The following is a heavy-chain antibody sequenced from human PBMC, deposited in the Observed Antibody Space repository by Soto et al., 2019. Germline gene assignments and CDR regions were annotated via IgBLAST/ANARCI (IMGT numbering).Heavy chain of an antibody. CDR3: AKGLTYYYDSSGQKGAFDI. J-gene: IGHJ3*02. CDR2: ISDSGGST. CDR1: GLTFSSYA. Sequence: EVQVLESGGCLVQPGGSLRLSCAASGLTFSSYAMRWVRQAPGKGLEWVSGISDSGGSTYYADSVKGRFTISRDNSKNTLYLQMNSLRAEDTAVYYCAKGLTYYYDSSGQKGAFDIWGQGTMVTVSS. D-gene: IGHD3-22*01. V-gene: IGHV3-23*01.